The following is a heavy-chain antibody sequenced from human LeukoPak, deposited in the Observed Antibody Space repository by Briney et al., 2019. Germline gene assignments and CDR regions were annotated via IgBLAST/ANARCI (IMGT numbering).Heavy chain of an antibody. CDR2: TYYRSKWYN. Sequence: SQTLSLTCAISGDSVSSNSAAWNWIRQSPSRGLEWLGGTYYRSKWYNDYAVSVKSRITINPDTSKNQFSLQLNSVTPEDTAVYYCAREGIAAAGFYYYGMDVWGQGTTVTVSS. V-gene: IGHV6-1*01. CDR3: AREGIAAAGFYYYGMDV. J-gene: IGHJ6*02. CDR1: GDSVSSNSAA. D-gene: IGHD6-13*01.